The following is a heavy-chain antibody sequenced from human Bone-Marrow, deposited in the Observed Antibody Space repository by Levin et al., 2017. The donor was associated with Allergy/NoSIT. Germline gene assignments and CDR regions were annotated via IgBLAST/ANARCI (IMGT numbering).Heavy chain of an antibody. CDR3: AREMTTVTTRGYFDS. CDR2: IIPMFGTT. CDR1: VDTFNSDA. J-gene: IGHJ4*01. V-gene: IGHV1-69*13. D-gene: IGHD4-17*01. Sequence: SVKVSCKASVDTFNSDAIGWVRQAPGQGLEWLGTIIPMFGTTDYPQKFRGRVTFTADESTSTAYMELSGLRSDDTAVYYCAREMTTVTTRGYFDSWGHGTLVTVSS.